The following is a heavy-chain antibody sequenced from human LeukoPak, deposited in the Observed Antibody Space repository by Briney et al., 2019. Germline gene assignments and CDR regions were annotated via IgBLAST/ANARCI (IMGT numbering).Heavy chain of an antibody. CDR1: GFAFSSYW. Sequence: GSLRLSCVASGFAFSSYWMSWVRQAPGKGLEWVANIKQDGGEKYYVDSVKGRFTISRDNAKNSLFLQMNSLRVEDTAVYYCARLGGSYYTYWGQGTLITVSS. CDR2: IKQDGGEK. D-gene: IGHD1-26*01. CDR3: ARLGGSYYTY. J-gene: IGHJ4*02. V-gene: IGHV3-7*01.